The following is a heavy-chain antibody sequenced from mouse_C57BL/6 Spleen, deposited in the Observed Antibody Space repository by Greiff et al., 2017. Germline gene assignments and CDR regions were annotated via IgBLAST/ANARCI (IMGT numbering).Heavy chain of an antibody. CDR3: ARFYGSTNFDV. J-gene: IGHJ1*03. CDR2: ISSGGSYT. V-gene: IGHV5-6*01. Sequence: EVHLVESGGDLVKPGGSLKLSCAASGFTFSSYGMSWVRQTPDKRLEWVATISSGGSYTYYPDSVKGRFTISRDNAKNTLYLQMSSLKSEDTAMYYCARFYGSTNFDVWGTGTTVTVSS. CDR1: GFTFSSYG. D-gene: IGHD1-1*01.